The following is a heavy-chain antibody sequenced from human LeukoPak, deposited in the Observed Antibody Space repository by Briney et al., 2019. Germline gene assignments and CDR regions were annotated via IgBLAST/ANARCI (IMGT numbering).Heavy chain of an antibody. J-gene: IGHJ4*02. Sequence: SVKVSCKASGGTFSSYAISWVRQAPGQGLEWMGGIIPIFGTANYAQKFQGRVTITADESTSTAYMELSSLRSEDTAVYYCASSLVAVAGLYYFDYWGQGTLVTVSS. CDR3: ASSLVAVAGLYYFDY. CDR2: IIPIFGTA. CDR1: GGTFSSYA. V-gene: IGHV1-69*13. D-gene: IGHD6-19*01.